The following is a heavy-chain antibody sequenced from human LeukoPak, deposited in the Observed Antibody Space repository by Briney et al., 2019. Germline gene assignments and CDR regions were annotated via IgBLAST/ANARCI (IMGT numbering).Heavy chain of an antibody. CDR1: GGSISSYY. J-gene: IGHJ4*02. Sequence: SETLSLTCTVSGGSISSYYWSWIRQPPGKGLEWIGYIYYSGSTNYNPSLKSRVTISVDTSKNQFSLKLSSVTAADTAVYYCARGSGYYYGDFDYWGQGTLVTVSS. CDR3: ARGSGYYYGDFDY. V-gene: IGHV4-59*01. D-gene: IGHD3-22*01. CDR2: IYYSGST.